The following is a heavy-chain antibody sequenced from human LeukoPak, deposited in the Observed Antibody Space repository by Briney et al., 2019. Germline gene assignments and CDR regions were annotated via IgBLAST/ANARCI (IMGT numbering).Heavy chain of an antibody. D-gene: IGHD3-22*01. J-gene: IGHJ3*02. Sequence: GGSLRLSCAASGFTFSSYAMHWVRQAPGKGLEWVAVISYDGSNKYYADSVKGRFTISRDNSKNTLYLQTNSLRAEDTAVYYCARGGITMIVDRDAFDIWGQGTMVTVSS. CDR2: ISYDGSNK. V-gene: IGHV3-30*04. CDR3: ARGGITMIVDRDAFDI. CDR1: GFTFSSYA.